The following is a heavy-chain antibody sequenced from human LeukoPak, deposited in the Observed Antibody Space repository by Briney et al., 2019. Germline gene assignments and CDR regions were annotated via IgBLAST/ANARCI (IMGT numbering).Heavy chain of an antibody. D-gene: IGHD2-21*02. CDR3: ALCGGDCRGYFQH. CDR1: GYTFTNYG. V-gene: IGHV1-46*01. CDR2: INPSGGST. J-gene: IGHJ1*01. Sequence: ASVKVSCKASGYTFTNYGINWVRQAPGQGLEWMGIINPSGGSTSYAQKFQGRVTMTRDTSTSTVYMELSSLRSEDTAVYYCALCGGDCRGYFQHWGQGTLVTVSS.